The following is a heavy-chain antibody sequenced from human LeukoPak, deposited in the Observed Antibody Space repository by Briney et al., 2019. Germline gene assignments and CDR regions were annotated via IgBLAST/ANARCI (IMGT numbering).Heavy chain of an antibody. D-gene: IGHD6-13*01. J-gene: IGHJ4*02. V-gene: IGHV3-30*03. CDR3: ARGVAAAGTWSFDY. Sequence: GRSLRLSCAASGIKFSYSAMHWVRQAPGQGLQWVALISYDGSNKDYVDSVKGRFTISRDNSKNTLYLQMNSLRPEDTAIYYCARGVAAAGTWSFDYWGQGSLVTVSS. CDR1: GIKFSYSA. CDR2: ISYDGSNK.